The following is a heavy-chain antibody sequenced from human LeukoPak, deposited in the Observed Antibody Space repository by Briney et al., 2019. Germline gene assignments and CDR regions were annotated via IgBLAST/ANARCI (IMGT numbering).Heavy chain of an antibody. J-gene: IGHJ4*02. CDR1: GTSISTHY. Sequence: SETLSLPCTVAGTSISTHYGSCVRQPAGRGLEWIVRVYSSGSTNYNPALKSRVTMSVDTSKNQFSLKLSSVTAADTAVYYCARGGDGYNFDYWGQGSLVTVSS. CDR3: ARGGDGYNFDY. V-gene: IGHV4-4*07. CDR2: VYSSGST. D-gene: IGHD5-24*01.